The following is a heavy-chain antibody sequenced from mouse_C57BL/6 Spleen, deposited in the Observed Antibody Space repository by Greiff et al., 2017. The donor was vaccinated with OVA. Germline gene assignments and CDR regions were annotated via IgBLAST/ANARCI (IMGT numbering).Heavy chain of an antibody. CDR2: ISNGGGST. Sequence: EVQGVESGGGLVQPGGSLKLSCAASGFTFSDYYMYWVRQTPEKRLEWVAYISNGGGSTYYPDTVKGRFTISRDNAKNTLYLQMSRLKSEDTAMYYCARPTDYGSLDYWGQGTTLTVSS. D-gene: IGHD1-1*01. CDR1: GFTFSDYY. V-gene: IGHV5-12*01. J-gene: IGHJ2*01. CDR3: ARPTDYGSLDY.